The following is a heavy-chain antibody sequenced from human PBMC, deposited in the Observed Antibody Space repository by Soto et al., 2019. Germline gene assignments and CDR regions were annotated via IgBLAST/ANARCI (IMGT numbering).Heavy chain of an antibody. Sequence: PSETLSLTCAVYGGSFSGYYWSWIRQPPGKGLEWIGEINHSGSTNYNPSLKSRVTISVDTSKNQFSLKLSSVTAADTAVYYCARGVFTIFGVVINWFDPWGRGTLVTVSS. CDR3: ARGVFTIFGVVINWFDP. CDR2: INHSGST. D-gene: IGHD3-3*01. CDR1: GGSFSGYY. J-gene: IGHJ5*02. V-gene: IGHV4-34*01.